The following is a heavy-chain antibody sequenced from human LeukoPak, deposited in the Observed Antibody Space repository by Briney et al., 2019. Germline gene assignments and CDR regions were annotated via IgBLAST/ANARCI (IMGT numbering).Heavy chain of an antibody. J-gene: IGHJ4*02. V-gene: IGHV3-15*01. D-gene: IGHD3-10*01. CDR3: TRPSITMARGVIITYLFDY. Sequence: GGSLRLSCAASGFTFSNAWMSWVRQAPGKGLEWVGRIKSKTDGGTTDYAAPVKGRFTISRDDSKNTLYLQMNSLKTEDTAVYYCTRPSITMARGVIITYLFDYWGQGTLVTVSS. CDR2: IKSKTDGGTT. CDR1: GFTFSNAW.